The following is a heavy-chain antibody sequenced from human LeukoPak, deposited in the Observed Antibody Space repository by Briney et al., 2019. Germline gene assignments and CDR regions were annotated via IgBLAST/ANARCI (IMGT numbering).Heavy chain of an antibody. CDR3: AKAGARYYDSGGLHAFDF. V-gene: IGHV4-39*01. J-gene: IGHJ3*01. Sequence: ASETLSLTCTVSGGSISSTSYFWGWIRQPPGKGLEWIGTIYYSGSTYYNPSLKSRVTMSVDTSRNQFSLKLSSVNAADTAVYYCAKAGARYYDSGGLHAFDFWGQGTMVTVSS. CDR1: GGSISSTSYF. D-gene: IGHD3-22*01. CDR2: IYYSGST.